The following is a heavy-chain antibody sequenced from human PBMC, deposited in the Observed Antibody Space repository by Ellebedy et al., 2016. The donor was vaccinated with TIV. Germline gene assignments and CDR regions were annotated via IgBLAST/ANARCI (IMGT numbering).Heavy chain of an antibody. V-gene: IGHV3-30*04. J-gene: IGHJ4*02. D-gene: IGHD4-23*01. CDR1: GFPFSTYA. CDR3: AKTVGGTNIILDY. CDR2: ISYDGSNE. Sequence: GESLKISCAASGFPFSTYAMHWVRQAPGKGLEWVASISYDGSNENYADSVKGRFTISRDRSKNTLYLQLNSLRAEDTAIYYCAKTVGGTNIILDYWGLGTQVIVSS.